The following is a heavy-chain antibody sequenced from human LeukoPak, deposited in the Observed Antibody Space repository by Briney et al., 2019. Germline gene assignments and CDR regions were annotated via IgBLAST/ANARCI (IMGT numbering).Heavy chain of an antibody. Sequence: SVKISCKASEGTLSSYALNWVRQAPGQGLEWIGRIIPIFAIVNYAQNFQGRVTITADKSTNTAYMELSSLRFEDTAFYYCARADSSGYSLDENFDYWGQGTLVTVSS. CDR3: ARADSSGYSLDENFDY. D-gene: IGHD3-22*01. V-gene: IGHV1-69*04. CDR2: IIPIFAIV. CDR1: EGTLSSYA. J-gene: IGHJ4*02.